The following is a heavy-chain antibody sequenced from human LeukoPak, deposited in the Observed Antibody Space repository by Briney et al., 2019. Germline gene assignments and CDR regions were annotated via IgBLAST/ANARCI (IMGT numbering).Heavy chain of an antibody. V-gene: IGHV1-18*03. CDR1: GYTFTSYG. CDR3: VREGPEYYDSGLDH. D-gene: IGHD3-22*01. J-gene: IGHJ4*02. CDR2: ISAYNGNT. Sequence: ASVKVSCKASGYTFTSYGISWVRQAPGQGLEWMGWISAYNGNTNYAQKLQGRVTMTTDTSTSTAYMELRSLRFEDMAVYYCVREGPEYYDSGLDHWGQGTLVTVSS.